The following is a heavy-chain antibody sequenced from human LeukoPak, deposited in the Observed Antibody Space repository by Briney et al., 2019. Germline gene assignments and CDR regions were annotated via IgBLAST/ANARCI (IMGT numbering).Heavy chain of an antibody. D-gene: IGHD2-2*03. V-gene: IGHV1-46*01. CDR3: ARDMGIVVVPAAENWFDP. J-gene: IGHJ5*02. CDR2: INPSGGST. CDR1: GYTFTSYY. Sequence: ASVKVSCKASGYTFTSYYMHWVRQAPGQGLEWMGIINPSGGSTSYAQKFQGRVTMTRDMSTSTVYMELNSLRSEDTAVYYCARDMGIVVVPAAENWFDPWGQGTLVTVSS.